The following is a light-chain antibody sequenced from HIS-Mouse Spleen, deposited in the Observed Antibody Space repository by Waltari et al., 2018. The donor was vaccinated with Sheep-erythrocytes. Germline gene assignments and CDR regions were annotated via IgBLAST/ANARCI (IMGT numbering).Light chain of an antibody. J-gene: IGLJ3*02. CDR2: EVS. CDR3: SSYAGSNNWV. CDR1: SSDVGGYNY. Sequence: QSALTQPPSASGSPGQSVTISCTGTSSDVGGYNYVSWYQQHPGKAPKLMIYEVSKRPSGVRDRFSGYKSGNTASLTVSGLQAEDEADYYCSSYAGSNNWVFGGGTKLTGL. V-gene: IGLV2-8*01.